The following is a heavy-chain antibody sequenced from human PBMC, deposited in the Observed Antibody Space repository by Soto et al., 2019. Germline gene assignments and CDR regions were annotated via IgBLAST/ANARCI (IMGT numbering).Heavy chain of an antibody. Sequence: PETLSLTCAVYGGSCSGYYWRWIRQPPGKGLEWIGELNHSGSTNYNPSLKSRVTISVDTSKNQFSLNLSSVTAADTAVYYCARGRGAMTTMAFDYLGQGILGTVYS. CDR1: GGSCSGYY. D-gene: IGHD4-17*01. V-gene: IGHV4-34*01. CDR2: LNHSGST. CDR3: ARGRGAMTTMAFDY. J-gene: IGHJ4*01.